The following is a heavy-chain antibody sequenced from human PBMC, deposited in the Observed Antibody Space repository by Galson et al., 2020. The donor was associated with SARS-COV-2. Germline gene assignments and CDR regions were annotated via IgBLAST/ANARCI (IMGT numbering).Heavy chain of an antibody. CDR2: INPNSGGT. CDR1: GYTFTDYY. Sequence: ASVKVSCKASGYTFTDYYIHWVRQAPGQGLEWMGWINPNSGGTKYAQKFQGRVTMTRDTSINTAYMELSRLRSDDTAVYYCARVPVVFGVVIPFDYWGQGTLITVSS. CDR3: ARVPVVFGVVIPFDY. V-gene: IGHV1-2*02. J-gene: IGHJ4*02. D-gene: IGHD3-3*01.